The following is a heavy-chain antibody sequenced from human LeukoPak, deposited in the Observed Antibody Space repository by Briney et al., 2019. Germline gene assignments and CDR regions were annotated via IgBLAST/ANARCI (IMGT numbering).Heavy chain of an antibody. CDR1: GGSMSSGSYY. Sequence: PSETLSLTCTVSGGSMSSGSYYWSWIRQPAGKGLEWIGLIYTSGSTNYNPSLKSRVTMSVDTSKNQFSLKLSSVTAADTAVYYCARDAYDSSGYSFDYWGQGTLVTVSS. D-gene: IGHD3-22*01. CDR3: ARDAYDSSGYSFDY. J-gene: IGHJ4*02. V-gene: IGHV4-61*02. CDR2: IYTSGST.